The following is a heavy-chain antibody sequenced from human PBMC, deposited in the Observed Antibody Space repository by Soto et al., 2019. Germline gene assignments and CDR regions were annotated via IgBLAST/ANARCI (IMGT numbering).Heavy chain of an antibody. Sequence: GGSLRLSCAASGFTFSSYGMHWVRQAPGKGLEWVAVIWYDGSNKYYADSVKGRFTISRDNSKNTLYLQMNSLRAEDTAVYYCARDTVASVVLPAAIGESDDAFDIWGQGTMVTVSS. V-gene: IGHV3-33*01. D-gene: IGHD2-2*01. CDR3: ARDTVASVVLPAAIGESDDAFDI. J-gene: IGHJ3*02. CDR1: GFTFSSYG. CDR2: IWYDGSNK.